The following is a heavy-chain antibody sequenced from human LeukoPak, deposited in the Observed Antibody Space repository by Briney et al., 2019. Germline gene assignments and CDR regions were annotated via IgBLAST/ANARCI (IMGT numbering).Heavy chain of an antibody. J-gene: IGHJ2*01. CDR2: IYYSGST. Sequence: ASETLSLTCTVSGGSISSYYWSWIRQPPGKGLEWIGHIYYSGSTNYNPSLKSRVTISVDTSKNQFSLKLSSVTAADTAVYYCARGRFLGWYFDLWGRGTLVTVSS. V-gene: IGHV4-59*01. D-gene: IGHD3-3*01. CDR3: ARGRFLGWYFDL. CDR1: GGSISSYY.